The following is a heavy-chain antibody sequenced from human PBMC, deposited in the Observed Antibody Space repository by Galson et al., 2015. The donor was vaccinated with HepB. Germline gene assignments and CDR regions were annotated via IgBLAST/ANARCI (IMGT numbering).Heavy chain of an antibody. CDR2: ISGSGGST. J-gene: IGHJ4*02. CDR1: GFTFSSYA. Sequence: SLRLSCAASGFTFSSYAMNWVRQAPGKGLEWVSAISGSGGSTYYADSVKGRFSISRDNSKNTLYLQMNSLRAEDTATYYCATEVVPADIRWGRPSFDSWGQGTLVTVSS. CDR3: ATEVVPADIRWGRPSFDS. V-gene: IGHV3-23*01. D-gene: IGHD2-2*01.